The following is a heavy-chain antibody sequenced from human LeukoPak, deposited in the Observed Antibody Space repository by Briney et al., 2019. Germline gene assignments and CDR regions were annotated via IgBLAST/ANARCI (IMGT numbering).Heavy chain of an antibody. CDR1: XFTXXXXX. J-gene: IGHJ1*01. D-gene: IGHD6-19*01. Sequence: GGSLRLSCVASXFTXXXXXXXWVRQAPGXGLXXXXXXXXSGGSTYYADSVKGRFTISRDNSKNTLYLQMNSLRAEDTALNYCARIPISSGWCSGYFQHWGQGTLVTVSS. V-gene: IGHV3-23*01. CDR2: XXXSGGST. CDR3: ARIPISSGWCSGYFQH.